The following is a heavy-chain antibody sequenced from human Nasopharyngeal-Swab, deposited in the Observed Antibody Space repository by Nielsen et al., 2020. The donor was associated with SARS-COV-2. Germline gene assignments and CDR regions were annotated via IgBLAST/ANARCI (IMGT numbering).Heavy chain of an antibody. CDR1: GFTFSSYG. CDR2: IWYDGSNK. Sequence: GGSLRLSCAASGFTFSSYGMHWVRQAPGKGLEWVAVIWYDGSNKYYADSVKGRFTISSDNSKNTLYLQMNSLRAEDTAVYYCARDMASYTAMVTGYWGQGTLVTVS. V-gene: IGHV3-33*01. J-gene: IGHJ4*02. D-gene: IGHD5-18*01. CDR3: ARDMASYTAMVTGY.